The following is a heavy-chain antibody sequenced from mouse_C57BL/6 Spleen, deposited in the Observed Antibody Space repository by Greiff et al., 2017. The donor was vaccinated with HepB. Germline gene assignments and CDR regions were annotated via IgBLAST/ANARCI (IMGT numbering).Heavy chain of an antibody. CDR3: ARESGDWYFDV. D-gene: IGHD3-2*02. CDR1: GFTFSSYA. Sequence: EVQRVESGGGLVKPGGSLKLSCAASGFTFSSYAMSWVRQTPEKRLEWVATISDGGSYTYYPDNVKGRLTISRDNAKNNLYLQMSHLKSEDTAMYYCARESGDWYFDVWGTGTTVTVSS. CDR2: ISDGGSYT. V-gene: IGHV5-4*01. J-gene: IGHJ1*03.